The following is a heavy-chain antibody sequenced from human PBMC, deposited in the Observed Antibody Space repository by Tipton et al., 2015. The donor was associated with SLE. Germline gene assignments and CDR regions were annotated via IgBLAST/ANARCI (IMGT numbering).Heavy chain of an antibody. CDR1: GFSFSSSG. D-gene: IGHD7-27*01. CDR2: IFYDGSKK. J-gene: IGHJ4*02. V-gene: IGHV3-33*08. Sequence: SLRLSCAASGFSFSSSGMHWVRQAPGKGLEWVATIFYDGSKKNYADSVKGRFTISRDNSRNTLYLQMSSLRADDTAVYYCAFIRSGEFDFWGQGTLVTVSS. CDR3: AFIRSGEFDF.